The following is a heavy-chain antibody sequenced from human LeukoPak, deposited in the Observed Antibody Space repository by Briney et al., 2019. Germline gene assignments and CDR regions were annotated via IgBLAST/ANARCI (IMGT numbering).Heavy chain of an antibody. J-gene: IGHJ1*01. V-gene: IGHV1-2*02. CDR2: INPNSGGT. Sequence: ASVKVSCKASGYTFTGCYMHWVRQAPGQGLEWMGWINPNSGGTNYAQKFQGRVTMTRDTSSTTAYMELSRLRSDDTAVYYCARLVVISTTSEYFQEWGQGTLVIVSS. CDR3: ARLVVISTTSEYFQE. CDR1: GYTFTGCY. D-gene: IGHD3-22*01.